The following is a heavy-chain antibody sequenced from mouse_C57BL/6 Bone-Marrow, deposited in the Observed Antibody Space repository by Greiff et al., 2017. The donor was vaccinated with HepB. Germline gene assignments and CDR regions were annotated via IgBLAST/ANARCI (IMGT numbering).Heavy chain of an antibody. Sequence: EVMVVESEGGLVQPGSSMKLSCTASGFTFSDYYMAWVRQVPEKGLEWVANINYDGSSTYYLDSLKSRFIISRDNAKNILYLQMSSLKSEDTATYYCAREDTTVVLDYWGQGTTLTVSS. V-gene: IGHV5-16*01. J-gene: IGHJ2*01. CDR1: GFTFSDYY. CDR2: INYDGSST. CDR3: AREDTTVVLDY. D-gene: IGHD1-1*01.